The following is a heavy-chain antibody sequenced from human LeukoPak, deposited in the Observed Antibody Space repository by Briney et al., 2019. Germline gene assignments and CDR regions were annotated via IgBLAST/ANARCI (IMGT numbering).Heavy chain of an antibody. D-gene: IGHD6-13*01. J-gene: IGHJ4*02. V-gene: IGHV1-69*05. CDR2: IIPIFGTA. CDR3: ARVSSSWYYFDY. Sequence: SVKVSCKASGGTFSSYAISWVRQAPGQGLEWMGGIIPIFGTANYAQKFQGRVTITTDESTSTAYMELSSLRSEDTAVYYCARVSSSWYYFDYWGQGTLVTVSS. CDR1: GGTFSSYA.